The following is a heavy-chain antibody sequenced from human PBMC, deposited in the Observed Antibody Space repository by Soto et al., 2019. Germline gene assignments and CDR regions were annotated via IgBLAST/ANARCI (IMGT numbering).Heavy chain of an antibody. J-gene: IGHJ5*01. Sequence: GGSLRLSCAASGFTFRDYAMSWFRQAPGKGLQWVSGISDSGGTTYYADSVKGRFTISRDNSKNILYLQIKSLRDEDTAMYYCAKDLRYYGSGTSGWFDSWGQGTQVTVSS. V-gene: IGHV3-23*01. CDR2: ISDSGGTT. D-gene: IGHD3-10*01. CDR1: GFTFRDYA. CDR3: AKDLRYYGSGTSGWFDS.